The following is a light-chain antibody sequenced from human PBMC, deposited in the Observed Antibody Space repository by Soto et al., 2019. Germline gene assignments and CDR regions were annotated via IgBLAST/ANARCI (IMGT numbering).Light chain of an antibody. J-gene: IGLJ3*02. CDR3: QSYDSNNQV. CDR1: SGSIASNY. V-gene: IGLV6-57*03. CDR2: EDD. Sequence: FMLTQPHSVSESPGKTVTISCTRSSGSIASNYVQWYQQRPGSAPTTVIYEDDHRPSGVPDRFSGSIDSSSNSASLTISGLKTEDEADYYCQSYDSNNQVFGGGTKVTVL.